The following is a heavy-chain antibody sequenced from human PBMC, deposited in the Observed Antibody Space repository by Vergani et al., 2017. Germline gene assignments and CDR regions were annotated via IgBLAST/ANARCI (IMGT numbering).Heavy chain of an antibody. D-gene: IGHD1-26*01. V-gene: IGHV3-9*01. Sequence: EVQLVESGGGLVQPGRSLRLSCAASGFTFDDYAMHLVRQAPGKGLEWVSGISWNSGSIGYADSVKGRFTISRDNAKDSLYLQMNSLRAEDTALYYCAKDYGSPVGGHAFDIWGQGTMVTVSS. CDR1: GFTFDDYA. J-gene: IGHJ3*02. CDR3: AKDYGSPVGGHAFDI. CDR2: ISWNSGSI.